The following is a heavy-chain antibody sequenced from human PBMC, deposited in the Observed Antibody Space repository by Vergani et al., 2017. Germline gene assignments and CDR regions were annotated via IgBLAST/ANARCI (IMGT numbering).Heavy chain of an antibody. CDR1: GFTFSSYS. J-gene: IGHJ5*02. CDR3: ASALQTYYLFDP. V-gene: IGHV3-48*01. D-gene: IGHD3-10*01. Sequence: EVQLVESGGGLVQPGGSLRLSCAASGFTFSSYSMNWVRQAPGKGLEWVSYISSSSSTIYYADSVKGRFTISRDNAKNSLYLQMNSLRAEDTAVYYCASALQTYYLFDPWAREPWSPSPQ. CDR2: ISSSSSTI.